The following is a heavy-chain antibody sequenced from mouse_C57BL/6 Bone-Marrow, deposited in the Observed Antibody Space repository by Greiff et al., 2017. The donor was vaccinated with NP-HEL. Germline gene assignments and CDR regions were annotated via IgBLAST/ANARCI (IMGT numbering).Heavy chain of an antibody. Sequence: EVQLQQSGPELVKPGASVKISCKASGYTFTDYYMNWVKQSHGKSLEWIGDINPNNGGTSYNQKFKGKATLTVDKSSSTAYMELRSLTSEDSAVYYCARPLLLSWFAYWGQGTLVTVSA. J-gene: IGHJ3*01. CDR3: ARPLLLSWFAY. CDR1: GYTFTDYY. V-gene: IGHV1-26*01. CDR2: INPNNGGT. D-gene: IGHD2-1*01.